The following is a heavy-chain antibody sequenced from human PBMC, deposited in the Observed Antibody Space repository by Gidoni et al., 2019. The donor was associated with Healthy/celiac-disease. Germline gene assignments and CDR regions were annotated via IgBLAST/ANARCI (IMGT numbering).Heavy chain of an antibody. V-gene: IGHV3-9*01. CDR3: AKDGEVGDSSGYYDY. CDR1: GFTFDDYA. J-gene: IGHJ4*02. D-gene: IGHD3-22*01. CDR2: ISWNSGSI. Sequence: EVQLVESGGGLVQPGRSLRLSCAASGFTFDDYAMHWVRQAPGKGLEWVSGISWNSGSIGYADSVKGRFTISRDNAKNSLYLQMNSLRAEDTALYYCAKDGEVGDSSGYYDYWGQGTLVTVSS.